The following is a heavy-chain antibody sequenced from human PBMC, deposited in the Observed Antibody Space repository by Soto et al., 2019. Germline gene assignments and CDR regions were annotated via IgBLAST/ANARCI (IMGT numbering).Heavy chain of an antibody. CDR1: GFTFNTYG. CDR3: ARIGPYCGGDCYPDFDF. V-gene: IGHV3-23*01. Sequence: GGSLRLSCAASGFTFNTYGMTWVRQAPGKGLEWVSTVSGSGGGTYYADSVKGRFTISRVNSKNTMYLQMSNLRAEDTAVYFCARIGPYCGGDCYPDFDFWGLGTPFTVSS. D-gene: IGHD2-21*02. CDR2: VSGSGGGT. J-gene: IGHJ4*02.